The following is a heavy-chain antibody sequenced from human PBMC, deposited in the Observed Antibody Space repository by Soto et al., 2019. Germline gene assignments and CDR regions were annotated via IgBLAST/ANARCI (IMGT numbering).Heavy chain of an antibody. V-gene: IGHV1-58*01. CDR3: AAYLDIFSQDSSGYYAGNYYYGMDV. CDR2: IVVGSGNT. CDR1: GFTFTSSA. D-gene: IGHD3-22*01. Sequence: ASVKVSCKASGFTFTSSAVQWVRQARGQRLEWIGWIVVGSGNTNYAQKFQERVTITRDMSTSTAYMELSSLRSEDTAVYYCAAYLDIFSQDSSGYYAGNYYYGMDVWGQGTTVTVSS. J-gene: IGHJ6*02.